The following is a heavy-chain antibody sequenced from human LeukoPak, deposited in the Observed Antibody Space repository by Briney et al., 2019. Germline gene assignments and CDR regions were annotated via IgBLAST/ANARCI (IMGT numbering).Heavy chain of an antibody. CDR1: GGTFSSYA. D-gene: IGHD2-8*02. V-gene: IGHV1-69*05. CDR3: SREGEGEDGTGHHNWYFDL. Sequence: ASVKVSCKASGGTFSSYAISWVRQAPGQGLEWMGGIIPIFGTANYAQKFQGRVTMTTDTSTSTAYLELRSLRSDDTAMYYCSREGEGEDGTGHHNWYFDLWGRGTLVTVSS. CDR2: IIPIFGTA. J-gene: IGHJ2*01.